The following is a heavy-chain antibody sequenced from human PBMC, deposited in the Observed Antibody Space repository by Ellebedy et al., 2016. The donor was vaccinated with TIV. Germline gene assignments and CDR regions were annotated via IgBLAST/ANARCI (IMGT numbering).Heavy chain of an antibody. J-gene: IGHJ4*02. D-gene: IGHD4-17*01. V-gene: IGHV3-30*02. Sequence: GESLKISCAASGFTFSSYGMHWVRQAPGKGLEWVAFIRYDGSNKYYADSVKGRFTISRDNSKNTLYLQMNSLRAEDTAVYYCGKDRLRFLDYWGQGTLVTVSS. CDR3: GKDRLRFLDY. CDR2: IRYDGSNK. CDR1: GFTFSSYG.